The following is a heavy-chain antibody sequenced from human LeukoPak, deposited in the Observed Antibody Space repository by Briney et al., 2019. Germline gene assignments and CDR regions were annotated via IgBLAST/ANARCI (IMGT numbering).Heavy chain of an antibody. J-gene: IGHJ3*02. CDR2: INHSGST. Sequence: PSETLSLTCAVYGGSFSGYYWSWIRQPPGKGLEWIGEINHSGSTNYNPSLKSRVTISVDTSKNQFSLKLSSVTAADTAVYHCARWPGVRRGIDAFDIWGQGTMVTVSS. CDR3: ARWPGVRRGIDAFDI. CDR1: GGSFSGYY. V-gene: IGHV4-34*01. D-gene: IGHD3-10*01.